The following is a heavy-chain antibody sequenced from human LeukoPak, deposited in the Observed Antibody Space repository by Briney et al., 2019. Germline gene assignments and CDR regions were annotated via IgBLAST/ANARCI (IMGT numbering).Heavy chain of an antibody. Sequence: GGSLRLSCAASGFTFSSYWMCWVRQDPGKGLAWVSCIKTDGSITAYAGSVKGRFTISRDNAKNTLYLQMNSLRADDTAVYYCARDGDAPMTNFDYWGQGTLVTVSS. CDR3: ARDGDAPMTNFDY. CDR2: IKTDGSIT. V-gene: IGHV3-74*01. J-gene: IGHJ4*02. D-gene: IGHD4-11*01. CDR1: GFTFSSYW.